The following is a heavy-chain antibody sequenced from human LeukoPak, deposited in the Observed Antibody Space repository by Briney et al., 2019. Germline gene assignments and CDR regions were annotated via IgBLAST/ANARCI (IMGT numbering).Heavy chain of an antibody. CDR3: AKDRPNYFGTNGHYYRRDGDF. Sequence: GGSLRLSCAASEFTFSIYAMSWVRQAPGRGLEWVASITSTGDSTWYAGSVKGRFTISRDNSKYTVYLQMNSLRAEDKAIYYCAKDRPNYFGTNGHYYRRDGDFWGQGPLVTVSS. V-gene: IGHV3-23*01. CDR1: EFTFSIYA. D-gene: IGHD3-22*01. J-gene: IGHJ4*02. CDR2: ITSTGDST.